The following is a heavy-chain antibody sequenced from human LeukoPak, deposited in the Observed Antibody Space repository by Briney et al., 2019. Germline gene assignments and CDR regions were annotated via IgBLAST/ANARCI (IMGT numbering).Heavy chain of an antibody. V-gene: IGHV3-30*02. Sequence: PGGSLRLSCAASGLTFSSYGMHWVRQAPGKGLEWVAFIRYDGSNKYYADSVKGRFTISRDNSRNTLYLQMNSLRAEDTAVYYCARDSRGRFLEWLHYWGQGTLVTVSS. CDR3: ARDSRGRFLEWLHY. J-gene: IGHJ4*02. CDR1: GLTFSSYG. CDR2: IRYDGSNK. D-gene: IGHD3-3*01.